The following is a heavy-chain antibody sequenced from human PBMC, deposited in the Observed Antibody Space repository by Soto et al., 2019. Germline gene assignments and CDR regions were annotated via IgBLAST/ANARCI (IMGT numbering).Heavy chain of an antibody. CDR2: VDHNGVT. D-gene: IGHD4-17*01. Sequence: QVQLHQWGAGLVKPSETLSLSCTVDGGSFTGYFWTWIRQPPGKGLEWIGEVDHNGVTNYNPSLKGRVTISLDTSKKQFSLRLTSVTAADTSIYFCARLTVAKVRTGPDYWGQGALVTVSS. V-gene: IGHV4-34*01. CDR3: ARLTVAKVRTGPDY. CDR1: GGSFTGYF. J-gene: IGHJ4*02.